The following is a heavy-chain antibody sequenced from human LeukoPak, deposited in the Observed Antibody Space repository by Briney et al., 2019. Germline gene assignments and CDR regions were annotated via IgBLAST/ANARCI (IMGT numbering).Heavy chain of an antibody. CDR2: SSFDGTKK. CDR1: GFNFSNNL. D-gene: IGHD6-19*01. Sequence: PGGSLRLPCAASGFNFSNNLLHWVRQAPGKGLEWVAVSSFDGTKKYYADSVKGRFVISGDNSKNTLYLQMNSLRAEDTAAYYCARVGNSSGWHDAFGYFDSWGQGVLVTVSS. CDR3: ARVGNSSGWHDAFGYFDS. J-gene: IGHJ4*02. V-gene: IGHV3-30*09.